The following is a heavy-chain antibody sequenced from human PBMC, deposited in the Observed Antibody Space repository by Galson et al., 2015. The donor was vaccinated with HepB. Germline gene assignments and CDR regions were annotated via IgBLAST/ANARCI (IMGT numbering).Heavy chain of an antibody. CDR3: ARWPLGGSEGAFDI. D-gene: IGHD2-15*01. CDR2: IIPIFGTA. Sequence: SVKVSCKASGGTFSSYAISWVRQAPGQGLEWMGGIIPIFGTANYAQKFQGRVTITADESTSTAYMELSSLRSEDTAVYYCARWPLGGSEGAFDIWGQGTMVTVSS. CDR1: GGTFSSYA. J-gene: IGHJ3*02. V-gene: IGHV1-69*13.